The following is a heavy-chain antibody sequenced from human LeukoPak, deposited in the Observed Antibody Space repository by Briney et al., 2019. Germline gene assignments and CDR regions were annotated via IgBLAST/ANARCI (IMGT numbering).Heavy chain of an antibody. CDR3: ARTSEVAARGVDY. CDR2: IYYSGST. CDR1: GGSISSSSYY. Sequence: PSETLSLTCSVSGGSISSSSYYWGWIRQPPGKGLEWIANIYYSGSTYYNPSLRSRVTISVDTSKNQFSLKLSSVTAADTAVYYCARTSEVAARGVDYWGQGTLVTVSS. D-gene: IGHD6-19*01. J-gene: IGHJ4*02. V-gene: IGHV4-39*01.